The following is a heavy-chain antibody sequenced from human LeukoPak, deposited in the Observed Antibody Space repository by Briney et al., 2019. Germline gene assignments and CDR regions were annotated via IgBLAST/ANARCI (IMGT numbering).Heavy chain of an antibody. CDR1: GYTFSGYY. J-gene: IGHJ3*02. Sequence: ASVKVSCKASGYTFSGYYVHWVRQAPGQGLEWMGWINPNSGHTNYAQKFQGRVTMTRDTSMSTAYMELSRLRSDDSAVYYCARYFYDSSGSSSDAFDIWGQGTMVTVSS. CDR2: INPNSGHT. CDR3: ARYFYDSSGSSSDAFDI. D-gene: IGHD3-22*01. V-gene: IGHV1-2*02.